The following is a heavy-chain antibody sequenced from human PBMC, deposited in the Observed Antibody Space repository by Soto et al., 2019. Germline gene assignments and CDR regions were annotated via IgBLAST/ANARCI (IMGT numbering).Heavy chain of an antibody. V-gene: IGHV3-23*01. J-gene: IGHJ6*02. D-gene: IGHD1-26*01. CDR3: AKDGASGSYPPYYYYGMDV. Sequence: EVQLLESGGGLVQPGGSLRLSCAASGFTFSSYAMSWVRQAPGTGLEWFSSISGSGGNAYYADSVKGRFTISRDNSKNTLRLQMNSLRADDTAVYYCAKDGASGSYPPYYYYGMDVWGQGTTVTVSS. CDR2: ISGSGGNA. CDR1: GFTFSSYA.